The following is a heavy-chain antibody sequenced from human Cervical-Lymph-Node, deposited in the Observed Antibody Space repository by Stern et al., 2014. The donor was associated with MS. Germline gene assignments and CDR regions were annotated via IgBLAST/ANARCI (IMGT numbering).Heavy chain of an antibody. J-gene: IGHJ4*02. CDR3: ARDFEFQLQCD. CDR2: VYHSGSA. D-gene: IGHD2-2*01. Sequence: QVQLQESGPGLVKPSGTLSLTCAVSGGSLSSDNWWSWVRQPPGKGLEWIGEVYHSGSANYNPSRKSRVTMSVDKSKNQFSLRLTSVTAADTAVYYCARDFEFQLQCDWGQGALVTVSS. V-gene: IGHV4-4*02. CDR1: GGSLSSDNW.